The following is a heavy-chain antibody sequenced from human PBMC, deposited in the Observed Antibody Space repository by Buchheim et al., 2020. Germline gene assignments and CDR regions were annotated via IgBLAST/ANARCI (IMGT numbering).Heavy chain of an antibody. J-gene: IGHJ5*02. CDR1: GGSFSGYY. V-gene: IGHV4-34*01. Sequence: QVQLQQWGAGLLKPSETLSLTCAVYGGSFSGYYWSWIRQPPGKGLEWIGEINHSGSTNYNPSLTSRVTISVDTSKNQFSLKLSSVTAADTAVYYCARGPMTTVTTNNWFDPWGQGTL. CDR2: INHSGST. D-gene: IGHD4-17*01. CDR3: ARGPMTTVTTNNWFDP.